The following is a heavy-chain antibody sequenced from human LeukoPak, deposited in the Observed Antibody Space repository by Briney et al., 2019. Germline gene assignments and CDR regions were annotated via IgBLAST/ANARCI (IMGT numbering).Heavy chain of an antibody. CDR3: ARASLMIVVVITGNWFDP. Sequence: ASVKVSFKASGYTFTGYYMHWVRQAPGQGLEWMGWINPNSGGTNYAQKFQGRVTMTRDTSISTAYTELSRLRSDDTAVYYCARASLMIVVVITGNWFDPWGQGTLVTVSS. CDR2: INPNSGGT. D-gene: IGHD3-22*01. CDR1: GYTFTGYY. V-gene: IGHV1-2*02. J-gene: IGHJ5*02.